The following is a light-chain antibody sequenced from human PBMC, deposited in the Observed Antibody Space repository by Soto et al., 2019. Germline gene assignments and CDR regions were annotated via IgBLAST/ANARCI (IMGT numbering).Light chain of an antibody. CDR3: QKYTSVPLT. J-gene: IGKJ4*01. CDR1: LGIIDY. V-gene: IGKV1-27*01. Sequence: DIEMTQSPSSLSASVGDRVTITCRASLGIIDYLAWYQQKPGKVQKLLIYAASTLQTGVPSRFSGSGSRTDFTLTISNLQPEDVATYYCQKYTSVPLTFGGGTKVEIK. CDR2: AAS.